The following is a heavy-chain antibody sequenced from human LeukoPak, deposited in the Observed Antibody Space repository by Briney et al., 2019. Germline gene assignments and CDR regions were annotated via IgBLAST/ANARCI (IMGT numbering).Heavy chain of an antibody. Sequence: PGGSLRLSCAASGFTFSSYSMNWARQAPGKGLEWVSSISSSSSYIYYADSVKGRFTISRDNAKNSLYLQMNSLRAEDTAVYYCARGRYYDSSGYNYFDYWGQGTLVTVSS. D-gene: IGHD3-22*01. CDR1: GFTFSSYS. J-gene: IGHJ4*02. V-gene: IGHV3-21*01. CDR2: ISSSSSYI. CDR3: ARGRYYDSSGYNYFDY.